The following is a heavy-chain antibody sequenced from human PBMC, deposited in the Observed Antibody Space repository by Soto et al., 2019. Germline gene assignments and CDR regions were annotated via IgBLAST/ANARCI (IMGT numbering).Heavy chain of an antibody. CDR2: IYYSGST. J-gene: IGHJ4*02. Sequence: QVQLQETGPGLVKPSQTLSLTCTVSGGSITTGGYYWSWIRQHPGKGLEWIGYIYYSGSTSYNPSLKSRITMSKETSTNQFSLKLNSVTAADTAVYYCARDDTRAGYDYWGQGTRVTV. CDR1: GGSITTGGYY. D-gene: IGHD3-9*01. CDR3: ARDDTRAGYDY. V-gene: IGHV4-31*03.